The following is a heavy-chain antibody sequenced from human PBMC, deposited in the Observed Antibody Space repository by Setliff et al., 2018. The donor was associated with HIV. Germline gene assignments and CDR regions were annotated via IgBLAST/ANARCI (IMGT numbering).Heavy chain of an antibody. V-gene: IGHV4-59*08. CDR1: GASLSNYY. CDR3: TGDYNSGSYRFDY. J-gene: IGHJ4*02. CDR2: TNHSGST. Sequence: SETLSLTCTVSGASLSNYYWSWIRQSPGKGLEWIGETNHSGSTNYNPSLKSRVTISLDTSKNQFSLKLTSVTAADAAVYYCTGDYNSGSYRFDYWGQGTPVTVSS. D-gene: IGHD3-10*01.